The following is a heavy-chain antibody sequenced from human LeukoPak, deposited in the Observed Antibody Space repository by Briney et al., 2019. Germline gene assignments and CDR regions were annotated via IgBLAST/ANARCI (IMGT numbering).Heavy chain of an antibody. V-gene: IGHV1-18*01. CDR1: GYSFTSYG. J-gene: IGHJ4*02. D-gene: IGHD1-14*01. CDR3: ASQSYVTEDFDY. CDR2: ISAYNGNT. Sequence: ASVKVSCKTSGYSFTSYGISWVRQAPGQGPEWMGWISAYNGNTNYAQKLQGRVTMTTDTSTSTVYMELRSLRSDDTAVYYCASQSYVTEDFDYWGQGTLVTVSS.